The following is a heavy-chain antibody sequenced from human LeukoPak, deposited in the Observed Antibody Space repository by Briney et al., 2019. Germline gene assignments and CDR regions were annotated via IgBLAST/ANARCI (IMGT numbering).Heavy chain of an antibody. D-gene: IGHD6-13*01. Sequence: GGSLRLSCAASGFTVSSSYMSWVRQAPGKGLEWVSVIYSGGSTYYADSVKGRFTISRDNSKNTLYLQMNSLRAEDTAVYYCARERSSSWYGGSWFDPWGQGTLVTVSS. J-gene: IGHJ5*02. CDR2: IYSGGST. CDR3: ARERSSSWYGGSWFDP. CDR1: GFTVSSSY. V-gene: IGHV3-53*01.